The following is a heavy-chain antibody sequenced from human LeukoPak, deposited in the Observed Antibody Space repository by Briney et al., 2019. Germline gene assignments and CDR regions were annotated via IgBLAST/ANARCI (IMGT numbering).Heavy chain of an antibody. CDR1: GGSFSGYY. CDR3: ARGGLRYFDWLNLFDP. CDR2: INHSGST. Sequence: PSETLSLTCAVYGGSFSGYYRSWIRQPPGKGLEWIGEINHSGSTNYNPSLKSRVTISVDTSKNQFSLKLSSVTAADTAVYYCARGGLRYFDWLNLFDPWGQGTLVTVSS. D-gene: IGHD3-9*01. V-gene: IGHV4-34*01. J-gene: IGHJ5*02.